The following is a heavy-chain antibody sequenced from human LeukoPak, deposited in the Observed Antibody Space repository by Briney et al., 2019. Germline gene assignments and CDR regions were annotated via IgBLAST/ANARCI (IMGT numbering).Heavy chain of an antibody. CDR2: IRSNVYGGTT. D-gene: IGHD6-19*01. Sequence: TGGSLRLSCTASGFIFGDYAMGWVRQAPGKGLEWVGLIRSNVYGGTTEYAASVKGRFSISREDSKSIANLHMNSLKTDDTAVYFCATSLRSGWYRGFDYWGQGTLVTVSS. V-gene: IGHV3-49*04. CDR1: GFIFGDYA. CDR3: ATSLRSGWYRGFDY. J-gene: IGHJ4*02.